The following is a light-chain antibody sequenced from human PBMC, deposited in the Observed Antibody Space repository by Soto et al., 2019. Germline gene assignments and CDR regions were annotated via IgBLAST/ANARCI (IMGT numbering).Light chain of an antibody. Sequence: QSVLTQPPSVSAAPGQKFTISCSGSSSNIGNNYVSWYQQLPCTAPKLLIYDNNKRPSGIPDRFSGSKSGTSATLGITGLQGGDEADYYCGTWDGSLSGWVFGGGTKVTVL. J-gene: IGLJ3*02. CDR1: SSNIGNNY. CDR3: GTWDGSLSGWV. CDR2: DNN. V-gene: IGLV1-51*01.